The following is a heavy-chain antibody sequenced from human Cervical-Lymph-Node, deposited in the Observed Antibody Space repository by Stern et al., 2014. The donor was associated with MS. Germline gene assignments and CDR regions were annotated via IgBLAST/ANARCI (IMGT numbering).Heavy chain of an antibody. CDR1: GYRFINNW. CDR3: ARWSVACDS. J-gene: IGHJ4*02. Sequence: EVQLVESGAEVRKPGDSLKISCKTSGYRFINNWIAWVRQVPGKGLEWIGIIYPGDSDIRYSPPFQGHVTISVDKSISTAYLQWSSLKASDAAVYYCARWSVACDSWGQGALITVSS. D-gene: IGHD2-21*01. V-gene: IGHV5-51*03. CDR2: IYPGDSDI.